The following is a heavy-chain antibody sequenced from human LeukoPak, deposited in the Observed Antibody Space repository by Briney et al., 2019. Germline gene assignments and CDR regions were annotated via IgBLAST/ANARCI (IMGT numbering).Heavy chain of an antibody. V-gene: IGHV3-48*04. CDR2: ISSSSSTI. CDR3: AAPMRFGELTLDY. Sequence: GGSLRLSCAASGFTFSSYSMNWVRQAPGKGLEWVSYISSSSSTIYYADSVKGRFTIPRDNAKNSLYLQMNSLRAEDTAVYYCAAPMRFGELTLDYWGQGTLVTVSS. J-gene: IGHJ4*02. D-gene: IGHD3-10*01. CDR1: GFTFSSYS.